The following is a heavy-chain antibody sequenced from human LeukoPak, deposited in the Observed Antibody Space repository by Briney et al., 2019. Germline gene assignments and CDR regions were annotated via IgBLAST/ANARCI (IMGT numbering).Heavy chain of an antibody. J-gene: IGHJ4*02. D-gene: IGHD6-13*01. V-gene: IGHV4-4*02. CDR3: AREVYSSSWYDY. CDR2: IYHSGST. CDR1: GGSISSSNW. Sequence: SETLSLTCAVSGGSISSSNWWSWVRQPPGKGLEWIGEIYHSGSTNYNPSLKSQVTISVDKSKNQFSLKLSSVTAADTAVYYCAREVYSSSWYDYWGQGTLVTVSS.